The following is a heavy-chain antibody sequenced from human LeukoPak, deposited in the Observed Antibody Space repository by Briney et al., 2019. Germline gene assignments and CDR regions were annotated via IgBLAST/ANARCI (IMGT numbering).Heavy chain of an antibody. CDR2: ISSSSKI. Sequence: GGSLRLSCAASGFTFSSYAMAWVRQAPGKGLEWLSYISSSSKINYADSVKGRFTISRDNAKNSLYLQMNSLRDEDTAVYYCARAANPGVHDFDPWGQGTLVTVSS. CDR3: ARAANPGVHDFDP. D-gene: IGHD6-6*01. J-gene: IGHJ5*02. V-gene: IGHV3-48*02. CDR1: GFTFSSYA.